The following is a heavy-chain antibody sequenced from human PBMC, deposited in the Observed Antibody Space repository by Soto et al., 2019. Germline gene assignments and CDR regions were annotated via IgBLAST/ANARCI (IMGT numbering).Heavy chain of an antibody. V-gene: IGHV3-23*01. CDR1: GFTFSSYA. CDR3: ARGGGIAVAGTHLDY. Sequence: EVQLLESGGNLVQPGGSLKLSCAASGFTFSSYAMSWVRQAPGKGLEWVSGIGGSAAGSNYADSVKGSFTISRDNSRNTVYLQMSSLRAEDTALYYCARGGGIAVAGTHLDYWGQGTLVTVSS. D-gene: IGHD6-19*01. CDR2: IGGSAAGS. J-gene: IGHJ4*02.